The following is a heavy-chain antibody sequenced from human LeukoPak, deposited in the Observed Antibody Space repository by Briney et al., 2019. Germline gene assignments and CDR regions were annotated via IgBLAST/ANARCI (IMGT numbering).Heavy chain of an antibody. CDR2: ISYDGSNK. V-gene: IGHV3-30*18. CDR1: GFTFSSYG. CDR3: AKDSGEWELLDPQTYYFDY. Sequence: SLRLSCAASGFTFSSYGMHWVRQAPGKGLEWVAVISYDGSNKYYADSVKGRFTISRDNSKNTLYLQMNSLRAEDTAVYYCAKDSGEWELLDPQTYYFDYWGQGTLVTVSS. D-gene: IGHD1-26*01. J-gene: IGHJ4*02.